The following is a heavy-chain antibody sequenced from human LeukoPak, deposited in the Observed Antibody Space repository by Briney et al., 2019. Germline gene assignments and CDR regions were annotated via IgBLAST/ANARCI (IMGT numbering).Heavy chain of an antibody. V-gene: IGHV1-24*01. CDR3: ARDNYYGSGSYYTGVDY. CDR2: FDPEDGET. D-gene: IGHD3-10*01. Sequence: ASVKVSCKVSGYTLTELSMHWVRQAPGKGLEWMGGFDPEDGETIYAQKFQGRVTMTEDTSTDTAYMELRSLRSDDTAVYYCARDNYYGSGSYYTGVDYWGQGTLVTVSS. J-gene: IGHJ4*02. CDR1: GYTLTELS.